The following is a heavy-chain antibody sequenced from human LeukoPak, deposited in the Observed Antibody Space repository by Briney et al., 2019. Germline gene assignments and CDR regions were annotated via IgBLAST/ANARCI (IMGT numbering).Heavy chain of an antibody. CDR2: IYPGDSDA. V-gene: IGHV5-51*01. CDR1: GYSFTTYW. D-gene: IGHD3-10*01. CDR3: ARLSMVRGVIITEGPFDY. J-gene: IGHJ4*02. Sequence: GESLEISFQGSGYSFTTYWIGWVRPMPGKGLEWMGIIYPGDSDARYSPSFQGQVTISVDKSISTAYLQWSSLKASDTAIYYCARLSMVRGVIITEGPFDYWGQGTLVTVSS.